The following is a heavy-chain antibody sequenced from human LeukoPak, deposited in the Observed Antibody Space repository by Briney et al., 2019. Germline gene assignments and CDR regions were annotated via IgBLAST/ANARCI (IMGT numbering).Heavy chain of an antibody. CDR1: GGSFSGYY. V-gene: IGHV4-34*01. J-gene: IGHJ2*01. D-gene: IGHD2-2*02. CDR2: INHSGST. Sequence: SETLSLTCAVYGGSFSGYYWSWIRQPPGKGLEWIGEINHSGSTNYNPSLKSRVTISVDRSKNQFSLKLSSVTAADTAVYYCARGADTSYWYFDLWGRGTLVTVSS. CDR3: ARGADTSYWYFDL.